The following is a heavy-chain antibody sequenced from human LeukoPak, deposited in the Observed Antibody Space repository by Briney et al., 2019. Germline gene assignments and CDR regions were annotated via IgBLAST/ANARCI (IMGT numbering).Heavy chain of an antibody. D-gene: IGHD4-11*01. J-gene: IGHJ6*04. CDR1: GFSFSPYW. Sequence: GGSLRLSCAASGFSFSPYWMHWVRQAPGKGLVWVSLIKSDGSSTTYADSVKGRFTISRDNAKNTLYLQMNSLRAEDTAVYYCARDRSYIMDVWGKGTPVTVSS. V-gene: IGHV3-74*01. CDR3: ARDRSYIMDV. CDR2: IKSDGSST.